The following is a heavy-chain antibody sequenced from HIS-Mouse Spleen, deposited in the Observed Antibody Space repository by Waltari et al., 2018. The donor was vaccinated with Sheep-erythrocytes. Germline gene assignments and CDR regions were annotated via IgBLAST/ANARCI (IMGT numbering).Heavy chain of an antibody. CDR1: GFSCDDYA. Sequence: EVQLVESGGGLVQPGRSLRLSCAASGFSCDDYAMHWVRQAPGKGLGCVSGSSCNSGGIGSADAVKGRLTISRDNAKNSLYLQMNSLRAEDTALYYCAKDISRNIVVVPAAVGDYWGQGTLVTVSS. CDR3: AKDISRNIVVVPAAVGDY. J-gene: IGHJ4*02. V-gene: IGHV3-9*01. CDR2: SSCNSGGI. D-gene: IGHD2-2*01.